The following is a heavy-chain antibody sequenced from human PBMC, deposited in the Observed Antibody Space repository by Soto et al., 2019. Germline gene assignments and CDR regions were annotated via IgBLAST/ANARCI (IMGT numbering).Heavy chain of an antibody. Sequence: SETLSLTCTVSGGSISSGGYYWSWIRQHPGKGLEWIGYIYYSGSTYYNPSLKSRVTISVDTSKNQFSLKLSSVTAADTAVYYCARGGRFWSGYPRARYNWLDPWGQGTLVTVSS. V-gene: IGHV4-31*03. J-gene: IGHJ5*02. D-gene: IGHD3-3*01. CDR3: ARGGRFWSGYPRARYNWLDP. CDR2: IYYSGST. CDR1: GGSISSGGYY.